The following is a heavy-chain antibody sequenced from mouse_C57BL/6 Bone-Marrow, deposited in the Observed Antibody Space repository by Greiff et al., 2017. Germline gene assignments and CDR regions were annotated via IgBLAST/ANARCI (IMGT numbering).Heavy chain of an antibody. CDR2: IHPNYGTT. J-gene: IGHJ2*01. D-gene: IGHD2-3*01. CDR3: SRCPCGGYYDY. V-gene: IGHV1-39*01. CDR1: GYSFTDYN. Sequence: VQLKESGPELVKPGASVKISCKASGYSFTDYNMNWVKQSNGKSLEWIGVIHPNYGTTSYNQKFKGKATLTVDLSSSTAYMQLNSLTSEDSAIYYCSRCPCGGYYDYWGQGTTLTVSS.